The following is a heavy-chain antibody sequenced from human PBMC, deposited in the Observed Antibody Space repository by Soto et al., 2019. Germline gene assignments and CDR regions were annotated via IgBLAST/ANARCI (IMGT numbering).Heavy chain of an antibody. CDR2: MYYSGSP. D-gene: IGHD4-17*01. CDR1: GGSLNSGGYY. V-gene: IGHV4-31*11. CDR3: ARGNYGDPYYFDY. J-gene: IGHJ4*02. Sequence: QVQLQESGPGLVKPSQTLSLTCAVSGGSLNSGGYYWSWIRQRPGKGLEWIGYMYYSGSPYYNPSLRSRLTMSVYTSKNHFSLKLSSVTAADTAVYYCARGNYGDPYYFDYWGQGILVTVSS.